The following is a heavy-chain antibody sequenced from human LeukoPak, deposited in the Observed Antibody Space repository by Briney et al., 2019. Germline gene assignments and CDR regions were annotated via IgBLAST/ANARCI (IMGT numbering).Heavy chain of an antibody. CDR2: ISSSSSYI. CDR1: GFTFSSYS. J-gene: IGHJ5*02. V-gene: IGHV3-21*01. CDR3: ARDWASVAAKNNWSDP. Sequence: GGSLRLSCAASGFTFSSYSMNWVRQAPGKGLEWVSSISSSSSYIYYADSVKGRFTISRDNAKNSLYLQMNSLRAEDTAVYYCARDWASVAAKNNWSDPWGQGTLVTVSS. D-gene: IGHD2-15*01.